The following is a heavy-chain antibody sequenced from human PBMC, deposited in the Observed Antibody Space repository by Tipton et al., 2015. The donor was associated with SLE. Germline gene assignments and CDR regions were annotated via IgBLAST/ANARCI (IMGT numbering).Heavy chain of an antibody. Sequence: TLSLTCNVSGDSVTSHYWTWIRQPPGKGLEWIGYMYYIGSPNYYSGSTNYNASLKSRVTISIDASGNQFSLKLNSVTAADTAVYYCSRFRGGRNFFDYWGQGIPVTVSS. D-gene: IGHD1-1*01. CDR2: MYYIGSPNYYSGST. CDR3: SRFRGGRNFFDY. CDR1: GDSVTSHY. V-gene: IGHV4-59*02. J-gene: IGHJ4*02.